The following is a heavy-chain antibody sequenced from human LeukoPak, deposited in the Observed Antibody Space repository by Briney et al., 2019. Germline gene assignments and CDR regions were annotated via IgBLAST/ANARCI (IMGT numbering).Heavy chain of an antibody. CDR3: ARDWALYYYYYMDV. CDR1: GFTFSSYS. Sequence: PGGSLRLSCGASGFTFSSYSMNWVRQAPGKGLEWVSSISSSSSYIYYADSVKGRFTISRDNAKNSLYLQMNSLRAEDTAVYYCARDWALYYYYYMDVWGKGTTVTVSS. V-gene: IGHV3-21*01. CDR2: ISSSSSYI. J-gene: IGHJ6*03. D-gene: IGHD3-16*01.